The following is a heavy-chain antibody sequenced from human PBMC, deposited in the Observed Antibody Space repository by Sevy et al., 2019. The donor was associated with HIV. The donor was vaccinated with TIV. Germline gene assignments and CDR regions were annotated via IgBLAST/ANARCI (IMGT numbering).Heavy chain of an antibody. CDR1: GYTFTGYY. V-gene: IGHV1-2*02. J-gene: IGHJ4*02. CDR3: ARVGATSPYYFDY. Sequence: ASVKVSCKASGYTFTGYYMHWVRQAPGQGLEWMGWINHNSGGTNYAQKFQGRVTMTRDTSISTAYMELSRLRSDDTAVYYCARVGATSPYYFDYWGQGTPVTVSS. D-gene: IGHD1-26*01. CDR2: INHNSGGT.